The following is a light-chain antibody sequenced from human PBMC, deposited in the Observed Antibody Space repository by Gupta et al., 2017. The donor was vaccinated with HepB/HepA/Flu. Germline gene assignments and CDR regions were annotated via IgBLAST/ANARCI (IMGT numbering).Light chain of an antibody. V-gene: IGKV3-15*01. Sequence: EIVMTQSPASLPVSPGERATLSCRASQSISSNLAWYQQKPGQAPRLLIYGESSRAAGLPARFSGSGSGAEFTLTISSLQSEDFAVYYCQQYHNWPLTFGGGTKVEIK. CDR1: QSISSN. CDR2: GES. CDR3: QQYHNWPLT. J-gene: IGKJ4*01.